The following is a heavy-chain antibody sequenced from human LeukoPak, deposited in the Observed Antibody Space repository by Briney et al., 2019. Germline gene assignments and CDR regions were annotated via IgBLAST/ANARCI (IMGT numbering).Heavy chain of an antibody. CDR2: ISSSSSYI. CDR1: GFTFSSYS. V-gene: IGHV3-21*01. Sequence: GGSLRLSCAASGFTFSSYSMNWVRQAPGKGLEWVSSISSSSSYIYYADSVKGRFTISRDNAKNSLYLQMNSLRAEDTAVYYCARGGYCSSTSCYLDYWGQGTLVTVSS. J-gene: IGHJ4*02. CDR3: ARGGYCSSTSCYLDY. D-gene: IGHD2-2*01.